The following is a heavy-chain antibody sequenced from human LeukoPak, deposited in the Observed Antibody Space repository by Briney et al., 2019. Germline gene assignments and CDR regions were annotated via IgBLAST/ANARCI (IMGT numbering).Heavy chain of an antibody. Sequence: SETLSLTCTVSGGSISSYYWSWIRQPPGKGLEWIGYIYYSGSTNYNPCLKSRVTISVDTSKNQFSLKLSSVTAADTAVYYCARSDSSGYYNWAFDIWGQGTMVTVSS. CDR3: ARSDSSGYYNWAFDI. CDR2: IYYSGST. V-gene: IGHV4-59*01. D-gene: IGHD3-22*01. CDR1: GGSISSYY. J-gene: IGHJ3*02.